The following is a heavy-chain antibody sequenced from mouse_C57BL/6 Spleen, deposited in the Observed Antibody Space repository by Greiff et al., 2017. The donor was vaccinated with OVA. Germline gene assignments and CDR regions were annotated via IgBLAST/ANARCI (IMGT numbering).Heavy chain of an antibody. V-gene: IGHV1-69*01. Sequence: QVQLQQPGAELVMPWPSVRLSCKASGYTFTSSWMHWVKQRPGQGLELIGEIDPSYGYTNCYQQFKGKPPLIVDKSSSSAYLQLSSLTSEDSAVYYCARRGITVVEGYYYAMDYWGQGTSVTVSS. CDR2: IDPSYGYT. J-gene: IGHJ4*01. D-gene: IGHD1-1*01. CDR3: ARRGITVVEGYYYAMDY. CDR1: GYTFTSSW.